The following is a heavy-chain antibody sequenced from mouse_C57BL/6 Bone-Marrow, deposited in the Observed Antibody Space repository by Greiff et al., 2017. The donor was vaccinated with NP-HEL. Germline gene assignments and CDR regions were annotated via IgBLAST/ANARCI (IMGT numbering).Heavy chain of an antibody. CDR3: ARRGYYGNSAWVAD. V-gene: IGHV5-6*01. J-gene: IGHJ3*01. CDR1: GFTFSSYG. CDR2: ISSGGSYT. Sequence: VQLKESGGDLVKPGGSLKLSCAASGFTFSSYGMSWVRQTPDQRLEWVATISSGGSYTYYPDSVKGRFTISRDNAKNTLYLQMSSLKSEDTAMYYCARRGYYGNSAWVADWGQGTLVTVSA. D-gene: IGHD2-1*01.